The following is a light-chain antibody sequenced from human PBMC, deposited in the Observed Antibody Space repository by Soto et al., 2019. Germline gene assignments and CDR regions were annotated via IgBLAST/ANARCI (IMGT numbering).Light chain of an antibody. V-gene: IGKV1-5*03. CDR1: QSIVIW. CDR3: QQYNSDST. Sequence: IQMTHSPSRRPASEGDKVTITCRASQSIVIWLAWYQQKPGKAPKLLIQKASSLESEVPSRFSGSGSGTEFTLTINSLQPDDSATYYCQQYNSDSTFGQGTKVEIK. J-gene: IGKJ1*01. CDR2: KAS.